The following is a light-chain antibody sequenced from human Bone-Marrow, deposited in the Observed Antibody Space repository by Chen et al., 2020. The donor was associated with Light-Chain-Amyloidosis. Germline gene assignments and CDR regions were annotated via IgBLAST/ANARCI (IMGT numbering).Light chain of an antibody. CDR3: CSFAGTSTPL. CDR2: EVT. Sequence: QSALTQPASVSGSPGQSITISCTGASSDIGSYNLVSWYQQRPGKAPQLLIYEVTQRPSGVSGRFSGSKSGNTASLTISGHRTDDEAYYFCCSFAGTSTPLFGGGSKLTV. V-gene: IGLV2-23*02. CDR1: SSDIGSYNL. J-gene: IGLJ2*01.